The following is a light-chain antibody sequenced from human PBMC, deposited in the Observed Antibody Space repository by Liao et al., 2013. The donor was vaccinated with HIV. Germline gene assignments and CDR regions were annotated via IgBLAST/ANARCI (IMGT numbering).Light chain of an antibody. CDR3: QVWDTSSGLYV. V-gene: IGLV3-1*01. Sequence: SYELTQPPSVSVSPGQTATITCSGDKLGDQYACWYQQKPGQSPVLVIYQDTKRPSGIPERFSGSNSGNTATLTISRVEAGDEADYYCQVWDTSSGLYVFGTGTKVTVL. CDR1: KLGDQY. J-gene: IGLJ1*01. CDR2: QDT.